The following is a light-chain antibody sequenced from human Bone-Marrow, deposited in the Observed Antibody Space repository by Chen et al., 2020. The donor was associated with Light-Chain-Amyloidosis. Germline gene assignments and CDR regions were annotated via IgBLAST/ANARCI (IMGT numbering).Light chain of an antibody. Sequence: SALTPPASVTGSPGQPITISSTGTSSDVGGYDIVSWYRQHPGKAPKLLIFEVTKRPSGVSNRFSGSKSGNTASLTISGLRTEDAADYYCCAYRGGSFPYVFGPGTKVTVL. V-gene: IGLV2-23*02. J-gene: IGLJ1*01. CDR1: SSDVGGYDI. CDR3: CAYRGGSFPYV. CDR2: EVT.